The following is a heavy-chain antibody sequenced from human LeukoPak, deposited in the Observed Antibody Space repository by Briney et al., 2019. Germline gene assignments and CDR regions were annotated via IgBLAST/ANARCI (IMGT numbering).Heavy chain of an antibody. Sequence: GGSLRLSCAASGFTFSSYAMHWVRQAPGKGLEWVAVISYDGSNKYYADSVKGRFTISRDNSKNTLYLQMNSLRAEDTAVYYCARVWMTTVTSDAFDIWGQGTMVTVSS. V-gene: IGHV3-30*04. CDR2: ISYDGSNK. D-gene: IGHD4-17*01. J-gene: IGHJ3*02. CDR1: GFTFSSYA. CDR3: ARVWMTTVTSDAFDI.